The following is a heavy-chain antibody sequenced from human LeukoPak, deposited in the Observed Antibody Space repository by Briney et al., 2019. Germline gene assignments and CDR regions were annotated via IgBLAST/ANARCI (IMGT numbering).Heavy chain of an antibody. V-gene: IGHV1-2*02. CDR2: INPNSGGT. D-gene: IGHD5-18*01. Sequence: ASVKVSCKASGYTFTGYYLHWVRQAPGQGLEWMGWINPNSGGTNYAQKFQGRVTMTRDTSISTAYMELSRLRSDDTAVYYCARLGYGDNWFDPWGQGTLVTVSS. CDR1: GYTFTGYY. J-gene: IGHJ5*02. CDR3: ARLGYGDNWFDP.